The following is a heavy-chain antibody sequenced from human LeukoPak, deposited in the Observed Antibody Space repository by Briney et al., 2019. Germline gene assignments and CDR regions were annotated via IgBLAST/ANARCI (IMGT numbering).Heavy chain of an antibody. V-gene: IGHV1-2*04. J-gene: IGHJ6*02. CDR2: INPNSGGT. Sequence: ASVKVSCKASGYTFTGYYMHWVRQAPGQGLEWMGWINPNSGGTNYAQKFQGWVTMTRDTSISTAHMELSRLRSDDTAVYYCAVYHGSGSYYNWRYGMDVWGQGTTVTVSS. CDR1: GYTFTGYY. D-gene: IGHD3-10*01. CDR3: AVYHGSGSYYNWRYGMDV.